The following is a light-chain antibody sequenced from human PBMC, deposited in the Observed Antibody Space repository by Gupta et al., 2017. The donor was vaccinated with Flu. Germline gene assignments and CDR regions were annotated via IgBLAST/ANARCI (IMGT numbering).Light chain of an antibody. J-gene: IGKJ2*03. CDR1: QSISSSY. V-gene: IGKV3-20*01. Sequence: EIVLTQFPGTLSLSPGERATLSCRASQSISSSYLAWYQQKPGQAPRLLIYCASSRATGIPDRFSGSGSGTDFTLTISRLEPEDFAVYYCQQYGSSLLYSFGQGTKLEIK. CDR3: QQYGSSLLYS. CDR2: CAS.